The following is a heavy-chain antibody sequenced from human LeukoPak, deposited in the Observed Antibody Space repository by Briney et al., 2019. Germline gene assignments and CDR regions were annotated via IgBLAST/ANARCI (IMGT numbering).Heavy chain of an antibody. CDR3: ARDGCSSTSCYDY. J-gene: IGHJ4*02. V-gene: IGHV3-7*04. D-gene: IGHD2-2*01. CDR2: IKQDGSEK. Sequence: QPGGSLRLSCAASGFTFSTYVMSWVRQAPGKGLEWVANIKQDGSEKYYVDSVKGRFTISRDNAKNSLYLQMNSLRAEDTAVYYCARDGCSSTSCYDYWGQGTLVTVSS. CDR1: GFTFSTYV.